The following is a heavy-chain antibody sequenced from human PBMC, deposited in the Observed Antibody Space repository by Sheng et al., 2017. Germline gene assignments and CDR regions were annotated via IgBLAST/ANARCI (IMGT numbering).Heavy chain of an antibody. Sequence: QVQLVESGGGVVQPGGSLRLSCAASGFTFSSYGMHWVRQAPGKGLEWVAFIRYDGSNKYYTDSVKGRFTISRDNSKNTLYLQMNSLRAEDTAVYYCAKDALGLGDYSIEYYYYYYYMDVWGKGTTVTVSS. D-gene: IGHD4-17*01. V-gene: IGHV3-30*02. J-gene: IGHJ6*03. CDR2: IRYDGSNK. CDR3: AKDALGLGDYSIEYYYYYYYMDV. CDR1: GFTFSSYG.